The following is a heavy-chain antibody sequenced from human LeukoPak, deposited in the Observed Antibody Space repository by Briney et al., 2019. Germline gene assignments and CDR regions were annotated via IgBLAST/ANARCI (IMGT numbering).Heavy chain of an antibody. CDR1: GGSISSGDYY. Sequence: SETLSLTCTVSGGSISSGDYYWSWIRQPPGKGLEWIGYIYYSGSSNYNPSLKSRLTISVDKSKSQFSLKLSSVTTADTAVYYCARVSVVPTAWYSFDIRGQGTMVTVSS. CDR2: IYYSGSS. V-gene: IGHV4-61*08. D-gene: IGHD2-2*01. J-gene: IGHJ3*02. CDR3: ARVSVVPTAWYSFDI.